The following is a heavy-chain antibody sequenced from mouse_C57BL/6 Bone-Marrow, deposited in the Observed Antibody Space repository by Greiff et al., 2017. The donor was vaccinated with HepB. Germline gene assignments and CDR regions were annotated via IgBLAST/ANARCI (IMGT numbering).Heavy chain of an antibody. Sequence: EVNVVESGGGLVKPGGSLKLSCAASGFTFSDYGIHWVRQAPEKGLEWVAYISSGSSTIYYADTVKGRFTISRDNAKNTLFLQMTSLRSEDTAMYYCARRVPYAMDYWGQGTSVTVSS. CDR1: GFTFSDYG. CDR3: ARRVPYAMDY. D-gene: IGHD5-1*01. V-gene: IGHV5-17*01. CDR2: ISSGSSTI. J-gene: IGHJ4*01.